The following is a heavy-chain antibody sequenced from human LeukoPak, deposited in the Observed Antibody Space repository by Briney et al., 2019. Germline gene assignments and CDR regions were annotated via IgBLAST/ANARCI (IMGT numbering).Heavy chain of an antibody. Sequence: SETLSLTCTVSGGSISTHYWNWIRQPPGKGLEWIGYIYHSGSTNYNPSLQSRVTISVDTSKNQFSLNLNSVTAADTAVYYCARGGAARLHFQNWGQGTLVTVSS. J-gene: IGHJ1*01. CDR3: ARGGAARLHFQN. CDR2: IYHSGST. D-gene: IGHD6-6*01. V-gene: IGHV4-59*11. CDR1: GGSISTHY.